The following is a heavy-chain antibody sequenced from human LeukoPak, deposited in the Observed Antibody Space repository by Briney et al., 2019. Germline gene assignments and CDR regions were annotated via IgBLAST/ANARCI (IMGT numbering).Heavy chain of an antibody. Sequence: SETLSLTCTVSGGSISSYYWSWIRQPPGKGLEWIGYIYYGGSTNYNPSLKSRVTISVDTSKNQFSLKLSSVTAADTAVYYCAGGIAVAGTDYWGQGTLVTVSS. CDR3: AGGIAVAGTDY. CDR1: GGSISSYY. D-gene: IGHD6-19*01. CDR2: IYYGGST. V-gene: IGHV4-59*01. J-gene: IGHJ4*02.